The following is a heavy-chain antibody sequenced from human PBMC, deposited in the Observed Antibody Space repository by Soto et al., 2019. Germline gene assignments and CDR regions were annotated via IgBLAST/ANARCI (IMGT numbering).Heavy chain of an antibody. J-gene: IGHJ6*02. CDR1: GGTFSSYA. CDR3: ASPLSRATRHYYGMDV. D-gene: IGHD1-26*01. V-gene: IGHV1-69*13. Sequence: RASVKVSCKASGGTFSSYAISWVRQAPGQGLEWMGGIIPIFGTANYAQKFQGRVTITADESTSTAYMELSSLRSEDTAVYYCASPLSRATRHYYGMDVWGQGTTVTVSS. CDR2: IIPIFGTA.